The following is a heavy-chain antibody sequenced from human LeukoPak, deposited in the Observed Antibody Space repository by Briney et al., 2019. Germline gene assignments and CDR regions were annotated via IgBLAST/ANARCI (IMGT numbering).Heavy chain of an antibody. D-gene: IGHD2-2*01. CDR3: ARAGRDIVVVPAARAYYYYMDV. CDR2: INHSGST. Sequence: SETLSLTCAVYGGSFSGYYWSWIRQPPGKGLEWIGEINHSGSTNYNPSLKSRVTISVDTSKNQFSLKLSSVTAADTAVYYCARAGRDIVVVPAARAYYYYMDVWGKGTTVTVS. J-gene: IGHJ6*03. CDR1: GGSFSGYY. V-gene: IGHV4-34*01.